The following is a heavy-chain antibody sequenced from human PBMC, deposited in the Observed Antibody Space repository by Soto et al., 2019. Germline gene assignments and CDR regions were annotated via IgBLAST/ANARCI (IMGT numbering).Heavy chain of an antibody. V-gene: IGHV3-23*01. CDR2: IRDSGDTT. CDR1: GFRFSMNA. CDR3: AKHRGREWSVLQFDH. D-gene: IGHD2-8*01. J-gene: IGHJ4*02. Sequence: GWSLRLSCVASGFRFSMNAMTWVRQVPGKGLEWVSSIRDSGDTTFYADSVKGRFTISRDNSKNTVYLQMNSLRADDTAIYYSAKHRGREWSVLQFDHWGQGALVTVSS.